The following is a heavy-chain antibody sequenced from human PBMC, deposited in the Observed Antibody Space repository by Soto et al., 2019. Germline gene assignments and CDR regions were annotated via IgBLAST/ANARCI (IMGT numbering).Heavy chain of an antibody. CDR3: ARGYYYGSGTIILDY. J-gene: IGHJ4*02. V-gene: IGHV4-31*03. Sequence: QVQLQESGPGLVKPSQTLSLTRTVSGGSISSGGYYWSWIRQHPGKGLEWIGYIYYSGTTFYNPSLKSRVTTSVDPSKNQFSLTLSSVTAADTAVYFCARGYYYGSGTIILDYWGQGTLVTVSS. CDR1: GGSISSGGYY. D-gene: IGHD3-10*01. CDR2: IYYSGTT.